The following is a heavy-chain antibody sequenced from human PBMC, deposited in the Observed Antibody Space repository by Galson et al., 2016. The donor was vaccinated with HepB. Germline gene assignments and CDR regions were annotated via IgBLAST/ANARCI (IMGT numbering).Heavy chain of an antibody. D-gene: IGHD2-21*02. CDR3: ARGGDWRLDY. V-gene: IGHV4-4*01. CDR2: XXHSXXX. Sequence: LSLTCAVYGDSVSSNXXXTXXXQPXXXGLXXXGXXXHSXXXNFXRTLXXRVTISVDKSKNQFSLRLNXVTAADTAVYVCARGGDWRLDYWGQGSLVTVSS. CDR1: GDSVSSNXX. J-gene: IGHJ4*02.